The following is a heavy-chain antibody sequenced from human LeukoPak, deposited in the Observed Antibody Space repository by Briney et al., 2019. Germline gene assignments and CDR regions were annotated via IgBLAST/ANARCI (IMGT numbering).Heavy chain of an antibody. Sequence: GRSLRLSCAASGFTFDDYAMHWVRQVPGKGLEWVSGISWNSGSTGYTDSVKGRFTISRDNAKNSQYLQMNSLRAEDTALYYCATGRGSNWNYDYLDYWGQGTLVTVSS. D-gene: IGHD1-7*01. CDR3: ATGRGSNWNYDYLDY. J-gene: IGHJ4*02. CDR1: GFTFDDYA. V-gene: IGHV3-9*01. CDR2: ISWNSGST.